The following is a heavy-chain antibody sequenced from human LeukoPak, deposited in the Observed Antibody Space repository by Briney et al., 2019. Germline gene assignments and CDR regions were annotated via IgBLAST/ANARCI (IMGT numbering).Heavy chain of an antibody. Sequence: SETLSLTCTDSGGSISSSSYYWGWIRQPPGKGLEWIGSIYYSGSTYYNPSLKSRVTISVDTSKNQFSLKLSSVTAADTAVYYCARLSHSSSWYPNWFDPWGQGTLVTVSS. D-gene: IGHD6-13*01. V-gene: IGHV4-39*01. CDR3: ARLSHSSSWYPNWFDP. CDR1: GGSISSSSYY. J-gene: IGHJ5*02. CDR2: IYYSGST.